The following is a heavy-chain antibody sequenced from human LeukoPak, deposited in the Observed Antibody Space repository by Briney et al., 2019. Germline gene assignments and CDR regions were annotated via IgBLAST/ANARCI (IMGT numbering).Heavy chain of an antibody. D-gene: IGHD3-22*01. CDR3: AKKGYYDGSGYYMYYFDH. CDR2: ISGSGGST. V-gene: IGHV3-23*01. J-gene: IGHJ4*02. Sequence: GGSLRLSCAASGFTFSSYAVSWVRQAPGKGLEWVSAISGSGGSTYYADSEKGRFIISRDNSKNTLYLQMNSLRAEDTAVYYCAKKGYYDGSGYYMYYFDHWGQGTLVTVSS. CDR1: GFTFSSYA.